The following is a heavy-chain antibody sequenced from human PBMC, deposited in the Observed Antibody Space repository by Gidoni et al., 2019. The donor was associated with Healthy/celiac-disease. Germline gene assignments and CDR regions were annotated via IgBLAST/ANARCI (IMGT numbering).Heavy chain of an antibody. CDR1: GFTFSTAW. D-gene: IGHD6-19*01. CDR3: TTDWHSDWYVLPPPTPDY. J-gene: IGHJ4*02. Sequence: EVQLVESGGGLVKPGGSLRLSCAASGFTFSTAWMGGGRQAPGTGLEWVGRIKSKTDGGTTDYAAPVKGRFTISRDDSKNTLYLQMNSLKTEDTAVYYCTTDWHSDWYVLPPPTPDYWGQGTLVTVSS. CDR2: IKSKTDGGTT. V-gene: IGHV3-15*01.